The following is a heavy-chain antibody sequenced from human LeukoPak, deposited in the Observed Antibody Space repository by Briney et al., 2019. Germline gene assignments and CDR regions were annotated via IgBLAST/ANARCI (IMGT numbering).Heavy chain of an antibody. J-gene: IGHJ4*02. V-gene: IGHV1-8*01. Sequence: ASVKVSCKASGYTFTSYDFNWVRQATGQRPEWMGWMSPNSGDTGYAQKFQDRVTMTRNTSISTAYMELSSLRSDDTAVYYCARGPPTWGYDYWGPETLVTVSS. CDR3: ARGPPTWGYDY. CDR2: MSPNSGDT. D-gene: IGHD7-27*01. CDR1: GYTFTSYD.